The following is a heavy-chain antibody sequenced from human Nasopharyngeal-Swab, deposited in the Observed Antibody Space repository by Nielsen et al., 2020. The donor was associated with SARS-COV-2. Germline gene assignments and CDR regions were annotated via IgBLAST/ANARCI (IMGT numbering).Heavy chain of an antibody. J-gene: IGHJ6*02. CDR1: GFTFSSYA. D-gene: IGHD3-22*01. CDR3: ARGGNYYDSSGYVYYYYGMDV. V-gene: IGHV3-30*04. Sequence: LKISCAASGFTFSSYAMHWVRQAPGKGLEWMTLISYDGSNKYYADSVKGRFTISRDNSQNTLYLQMNSLRAEDTAVYYCARGGNYYDSSGYVYYYYGMDVWGQGTTVTVSS. CDR2: ISYDGSNK.